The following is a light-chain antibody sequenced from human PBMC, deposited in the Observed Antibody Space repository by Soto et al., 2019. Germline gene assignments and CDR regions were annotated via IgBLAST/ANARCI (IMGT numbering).Light chain of an antibody. J-gene: IGLJ3*02. Sequence: QSVLTQPPSASGTPGQRVTISCSGSRSNIGSNTVNWYQQVRGTAPKVLIYSNNQRPSGVPDRFSGSKSGSSGSLAIRGLQSEDEADYYCATWDDSVKGWVFGGGTKLTVL. CDR3: ATWDDSVKGWV. CDR2: SNN. V-gene: IGLV1-44*01. CDR1: RSNIGSNT.